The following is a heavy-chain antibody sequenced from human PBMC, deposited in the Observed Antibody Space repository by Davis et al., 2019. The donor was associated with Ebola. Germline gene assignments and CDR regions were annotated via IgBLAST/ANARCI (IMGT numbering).Heavy chain of an antibody. J-gene: IGHJ3*02. Sequence: GESLKISCPASGFTFSNAWMNWVRQAPGKGLEWVGRIRSKANSYATAYAASVKGRFTISRDDSKNTAYLQMNSLKTEDTAVYYCARDLWFRELWGAFDIWGQGTMVTVSS. D-gene: IGHD3-10*01. CDR3: ARDLWFRELWGAFDI. V-gene: IGHV3-73*01. CDR1: GFTFSNAW. CDR2: IRSKANSYAT.